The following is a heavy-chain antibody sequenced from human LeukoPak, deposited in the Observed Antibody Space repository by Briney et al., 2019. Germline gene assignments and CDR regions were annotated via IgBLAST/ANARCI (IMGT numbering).Heavy chain of an antibody. CDR3: AHTTAAARLEYFDY. V-gene: IGHV2-5*02. J-gene: IGHJ4*02. CDR1: GFSLSTSGVG. CDR2: IYWDDDK. D-gene: IGHD6-13*01. Sequence: SGPTLVNPTQTLTLTCTFSGFSLSTSGVGVGWICQPPGKALEWLALIYWDDDKRYSPSLKSRLTITKDTSKNQVVLTMTNMDPVDTATYYCAHTTAAARLEYFDYWGQGTLVTVSS.